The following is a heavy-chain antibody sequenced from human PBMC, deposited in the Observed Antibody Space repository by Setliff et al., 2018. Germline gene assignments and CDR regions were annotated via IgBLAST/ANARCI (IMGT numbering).Heavy chain of an antibody. J-gene: IGHJ1*01. D-gene: IGHD2-15*01. CDR3: ARASLGKFGSAVEYFHH. Sequence: GGSLRLSCAASGFTFSNSDMNWVRQAPGKGLEWVSGVSWNGSRTHYADSVKGRFTISRDNAKNTLYLQMNSLRADDTAVYYCARASLGKFGSAVEYFHHWGQGTLVTVSS. CDR1: GFTFSNSD. V-gene: IGHV3-35*01. CDR2: VSWNGSRT.